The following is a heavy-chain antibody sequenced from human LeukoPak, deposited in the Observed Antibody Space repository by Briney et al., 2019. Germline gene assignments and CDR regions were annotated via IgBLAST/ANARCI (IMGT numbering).Heavy chain of an antibody. CDR3: ARDSGSSWYRGYFDY. J-gene: IGHJ4*02. D-gene: IGHD6-13*01. CDR2: ISSSSSTI. Sequence: PGGSLRLPCAASGFTFSSYSMNWVRQAPGKGLEWVSYISSSSSTIYYADSVKGRFTISRDNAKNSLYLQMNSLRDEDTAVYYCARDSGSSWYRGYFDYWGQGTLVTVSS. V-gene: IGHV3-48*02. CDR1: GFTFSSYS.